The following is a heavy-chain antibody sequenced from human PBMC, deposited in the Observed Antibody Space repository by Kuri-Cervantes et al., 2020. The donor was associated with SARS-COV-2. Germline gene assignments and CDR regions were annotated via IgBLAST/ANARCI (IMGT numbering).Heavy chain of an antibody. J-gene: IGHJ3*02. CDR1: GFTFNNYA. CDR2: TSYDGSTK. V-gene: IGHV3-30-3*01. CDR3: ARDAYYYDSSGYFAILSAFDI. D-gene: IGHD3-22*01. Sequence: GESLKISCAASGFTFNNYAMHWVRQTPGEGLEWVAITSYDGSTKYYADSVKGRFTISRDNSKNTLYLQMNNLRGEDTAVYYCARDAYYYDSSGYFAILSAFDIWGQGTMVPSPQ.